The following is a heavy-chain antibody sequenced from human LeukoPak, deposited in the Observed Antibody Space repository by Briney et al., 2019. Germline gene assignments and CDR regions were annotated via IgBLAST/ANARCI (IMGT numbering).Heavy chain of an antibody. CDR1: GFTFSDHY. D-gene: IGHD3-16*02. V-gene: IGHV3-11*01. J-gene: IGHJ4*02. CDR2: ISNSGSLK. Sequence: MPGGSLRLSCAASGFTFSDHYMSWFRQAPGKGLEWVSYISNSGSLKYYADSVKGRFTISRDSAKNSLYLQMDSLRAEETAVYYCAKGVMITFGGVIAPFDYWGQGTLVTVSS. CDR3: AKGVMITFGGVIAPFDY.